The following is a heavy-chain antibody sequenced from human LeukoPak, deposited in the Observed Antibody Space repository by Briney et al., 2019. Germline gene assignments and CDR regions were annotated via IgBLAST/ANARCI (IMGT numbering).Heavy chain of an antibody. Sequence: PGGSLRLSCAASGCTFSSYATSWVRQAPGKGLEWVSAISGSGGSTYYADSVKGRFTISRDNSKNTLYLQMNSLRAEDTAVYYCAKDRVGGYLFDYWGQGTLVTVSS. CDR3: AKDRVGGYLFDY. J-gene: IGHJ4*02. CDR2: ISGSGGST. CDR1: GCTFSSYA. D-gene: IGHD2-15*01. V-gene: IGHV3-23*01.